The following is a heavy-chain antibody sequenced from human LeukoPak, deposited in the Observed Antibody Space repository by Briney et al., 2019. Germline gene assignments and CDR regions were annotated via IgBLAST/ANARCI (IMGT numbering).Heavy chain of an antibody. D-gene: IGHD4-23*01. V-gene: IGHV4-31*11. CDR1: GGSIRSDGYY. CDR3: ARDYGGKFDC. CDR2: IYYSGVT. Sequence: SETLSLTCAVSGGSIRSDGYYWSWIRQHPGKGLEWIGYIYYSGVTYYNPSLKSRVTISVDTSTNQLSLKLSSVTAADTAVYYCARDYGGKFDCWGQGTLVTVSS. J-gene: IGHJ4*02.